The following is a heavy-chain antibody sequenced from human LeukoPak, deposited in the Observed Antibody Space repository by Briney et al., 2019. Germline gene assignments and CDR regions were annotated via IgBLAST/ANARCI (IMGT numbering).Heavy chain of an antibody. D-gene: IGHD2-2*02. CDR2: TIPIFGTA. J-gene: IGHJ4*02. V-gene: IGHV1-69*05. CDR3: ARGGRYCSSTSCYTRNDY. CDR1: GGTFSNYA. Sequence: SVKVSCKASGGTFSNYAISWVRQAPGQGLEWMGGTIPIFGTANYAQKFQGRVTITTDESTSTAYMELSSLRSEDTAVYYCARGGRYCSSTSCYTRNDYWGQGTLVTVSS.